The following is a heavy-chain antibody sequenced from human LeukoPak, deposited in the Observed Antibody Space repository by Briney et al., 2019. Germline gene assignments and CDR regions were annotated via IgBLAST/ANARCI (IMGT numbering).Heavy chain of an antibody. CDR2: IYTSGST. V-gene: IGHV4-4*07. J-gene: IGHJ4*02. Sequence: PSETLSLTCTVSGGSISSYYWSWIRQPAGKGLEWIGRIYTSGSTNYNPSLKSRVTMSVDTSKNQFSLKLSSVTAADTAVYYCSRLRYYYGSGSYSKIDYWGQGILVTVSS. CDR1: GGSISSYY. D-gene: IGHD3-10*01. CDR3: SRLRYYYGSGSYSKIDY.